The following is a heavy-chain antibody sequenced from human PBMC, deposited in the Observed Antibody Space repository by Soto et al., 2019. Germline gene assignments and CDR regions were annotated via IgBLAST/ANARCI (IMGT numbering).Heavy chain of an antibody. CDR3: ARPKTIGAAAGKGWFDP. CDR2: VYYSGST. Sequence: SETLSLTCSVSGASISSYYWSWIRQPAGKGLEWIGYVYYSGSTNYNPSLKSRVTISVDTSKNQFSLKLSSVTAADTAMYYCARPKTIGAAAGKGWFDPWGQGTLVT. CDR1: GASISSYY. D-gene: IGHD6-13*01. V-gene: IGHV4-59*01. J-gene: IGHJ5*02.